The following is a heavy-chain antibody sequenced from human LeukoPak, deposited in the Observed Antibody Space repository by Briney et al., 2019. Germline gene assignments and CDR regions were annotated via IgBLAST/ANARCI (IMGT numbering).Heavy chain of an antibody. J-gene: IGHJ4*02. Sequence: PSGGSLRLSCTASGFTFGDYAMSWFRQAPGKGLEWVGFIRSEAYGGTTEYAASVKGRFTISRDDSKSIAYLQMNSLKTEDTAVYYCTRDTYDYVWGSYRHFDYWGQGTLVTVSS. V-gene: IGHV3-49*03. CDR1: GFTFGDYA. CDR3: TRDTYDYVWGSYRHFDY. CDR2: IRSEAYGGTT. D-gene: IGHD3-16*02.